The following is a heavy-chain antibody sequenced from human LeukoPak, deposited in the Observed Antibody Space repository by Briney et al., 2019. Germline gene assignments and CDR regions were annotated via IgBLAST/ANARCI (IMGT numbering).Heavy chain of an antibody. Sequence: PSETLSLTCAVYGGSFSGYYWSWIRQPPGKGLEWIGEINHSGSTNYNPSLKSRVTISVDTSKNQFSLKLSSVTAADTAVYYCARGHYGDYPAAFGIWGQGTMVTVSS. CDR2: INHSGST. D-gene: IGHD4-17*01. V-gene: IGHV4-34*01. J-gene: IGHJ3*02. CDR3: ARGHYGDYPAAFGI. CDR1: GGSFSGYY.